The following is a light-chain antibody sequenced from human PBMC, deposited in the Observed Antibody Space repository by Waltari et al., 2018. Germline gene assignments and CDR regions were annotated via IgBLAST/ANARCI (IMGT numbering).Light chain of an antibody. Sequence: DIQMTQSPSSLSASVGDRVTIPCRASQSISSYLNWYQQKPGKAPKLLIYAASSLQSEVPSRFSGSGSGTDFTLTISSLQPEDFATYYCQQSYSTPRRTFGQGTKVEIK. CDR2: AAS. CDR3: QQSYSTPRRT. CDR1: QSISSY. J-gene: IGKJ1*01. V-gene: IGKV1-39*01.